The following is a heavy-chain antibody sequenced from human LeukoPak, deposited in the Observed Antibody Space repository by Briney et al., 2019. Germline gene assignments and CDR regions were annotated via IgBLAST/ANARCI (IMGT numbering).Heavy chain of an antibody. CDR2: TYYRSKWYN. V-gene: IGHV6-1*01. CDR1: GDSVSSNSAA. D-gene: IGHD6-19*01. J-gene: IGHJ6*02. Sequence: PSQTLSLTCAISGDSVSSNSAAWNWIRQSPSRGLEWLVRTYYRSKWYNDYAVSVKSRITINPDTSENQFSLQLNSVTPEDTAVYYCAREVAVATSYYYYYGMDVWGQGTTVTVSS. CDR3: AREVAVATSYYYYYGMDV.